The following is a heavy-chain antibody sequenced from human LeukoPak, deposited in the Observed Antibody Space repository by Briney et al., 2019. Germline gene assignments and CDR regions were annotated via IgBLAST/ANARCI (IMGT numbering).Heavy chain of an antibody. Sequence: GGSLRLSCAASGFTFSSYAMSWVRQAPGKGLEWVSAISGSGGSTYYADSVKGRFTISRDNSKNTLYLQMNSLRAEDTAVYYCAKVETVHSYCSGGSCHGYWGQGTLVTVSS. J-gene: IGHJ4*02. CDR2: ISGSGGST. CDR3: AKVETVHSYCSGGSCHGY. V-gene: IGHV3-23*01. D-gene: IGHD2-15*01. CDR1: GFTFSSYA.